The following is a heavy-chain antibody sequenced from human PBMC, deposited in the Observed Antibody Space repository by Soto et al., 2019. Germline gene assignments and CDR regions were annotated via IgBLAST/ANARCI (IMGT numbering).Heavy chain of an antibody. CDR1: GYTFTNYG. Sequence: QVQLVQSGTEVKKPGASVKVSCKASGYTFTNYGISWVRQAPGQGLEWMGWISTYNGNTNYAQKLQGRVTMTTHTSTSTVYMELRSLRSDVTAVYYCAGDTMHGYSYGFDFWGQGTLVTVSS. V-gene: IGHV1-18*01. CDR3: AGDTMHGYSYGFDF. J-gene: IGHJ4*02. CDR2: ISTYNGNT. D-gene: IGHD5-18*01.